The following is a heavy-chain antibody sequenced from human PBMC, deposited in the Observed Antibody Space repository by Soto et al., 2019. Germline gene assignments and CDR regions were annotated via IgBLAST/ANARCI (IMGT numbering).Heavy chain of an antibody. CDR3: AKGWDVKYFDE. CDR1: GASLLSPY. D-gene: IGHD6-19*01. J-gene: IGHJ4*02. Sequence: HVQLRESGPGLVKPSETLSLSCSVSGASLLSPYWSWVRQPAGKGLEWIGHIFSNGQTSYNPSLKSRLTMSIDPSKDLVSLNLSSVTAADTAVYYCAKGWDVKYFDEWGQGTLVTVSS. CDR2: IFSNGQT. V-gene: IGHV4-4*07.